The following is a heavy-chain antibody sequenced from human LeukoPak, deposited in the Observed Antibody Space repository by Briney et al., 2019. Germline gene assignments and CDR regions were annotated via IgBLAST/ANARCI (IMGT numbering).Heavy chain of an antibody. J-gene: IGHJ4*02. CDR2: IYPDDSDI. V-gene: IGHV5-51*01. D-gene: IGHD2-15*01. CDR3: ARMVDCSGGTCQYYFDY. Sequence: GESLKISCKASGYRFTNYWIGWVRQMPGKGLEWMGIIYPDDSDIRYSPSFQGQVTISADKSITTAYLQWSSLKASDTAMYYCARMVDCSGGTCQYYFDYWGRGTLVTVSS. CDR1: GYRFTNYW.